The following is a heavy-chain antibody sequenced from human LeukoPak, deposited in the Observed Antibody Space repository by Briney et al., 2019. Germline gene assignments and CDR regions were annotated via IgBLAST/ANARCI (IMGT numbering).Heavy chain of an antibody. Sequence: MASETLSLTCAVYGGSFSGYYWSWIRQPPGKGLEWIGEINHSGSTNYNPSLKSRVTISVDTSKNQFSLKLSSVTAADTAVYYCARTSRINMVLDPWGQGTLVTVSS. CDR2: INHSGST. J-gene: IGHJ5*02. V-gene: IGHV4-34*01. D-gene: IGHD3-10*01. CDR1: GGSFSGYY. CDR3: ARTSRINMVLDP.